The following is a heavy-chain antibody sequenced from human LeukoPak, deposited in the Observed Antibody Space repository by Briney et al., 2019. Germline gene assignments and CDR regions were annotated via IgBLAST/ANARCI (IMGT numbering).Heavy chain of an antibody. CDR1: GGSISSYY. Sequence: PSETLSLTCTVSGGSISSYYWSWIRQPPGKGLEWIGYIYYSASTNYNPSLQSRVTMSVDTSKNQFSLKLSSVTAADTAVYYCAGAAYDSSGYYLPRMYYFDYWGQGTLVAVSS. CDR3: AGAAYDSSGYYLPRMYYFDY. J-gene: IGHJ4*02. V-gene: IGHV4-59*01. D-gene: IGHD3-22*01. CDR2: IYYSAST.